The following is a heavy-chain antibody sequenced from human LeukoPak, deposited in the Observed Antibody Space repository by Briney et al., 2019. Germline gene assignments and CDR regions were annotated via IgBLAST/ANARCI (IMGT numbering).Heavy chain of an antibody. Sequence: GGSLRLSCAASGFTFSSYAMHWVRQAPGTGLEYVSAISSNGISTYYADSVKGRFTISRDNSKNTLYLQMGSLRTEDMAVYYCVRAISSSWYWGDYLDYWGQGTLVTVSS. V-gene: IGHV3-64*02. CDR3: VRAISSSWYWGDYLDY. CDR2: ISSNGIST. J-gene: IGHJ4*02. D-gene: IGHD6-13*01. CDR1: GFTFSSYA.